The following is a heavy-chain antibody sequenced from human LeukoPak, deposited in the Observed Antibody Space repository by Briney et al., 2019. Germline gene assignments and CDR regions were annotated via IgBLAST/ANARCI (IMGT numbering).Heavy chain of an antibody. CDR1: GFTFSSYA. CDR3: AKEFSSGYPNWFDP. CDR2: ISGSGGNT. D-gene: IGHD3-22*01. J-gene: IGHJ5*02. Sequence: PGGSLRLSCAASGFTFSSYAMSWVRQAPGKGLEGVSAISGSGGNTHYADSVKGRFTISRDNSKNTLYLQMNSLRAEDTAVYYCAKEFSSGYPNWFDPWGQGTLVTVSS. V-gene: IGHV3-23*01.